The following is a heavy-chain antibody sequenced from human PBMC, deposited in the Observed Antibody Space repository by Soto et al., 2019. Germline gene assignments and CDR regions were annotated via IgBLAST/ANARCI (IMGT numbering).Heavy chain of an antibody. Sequence: EVRLLESGGNLVQPGGSLRLSCVASGFAFNAYDMTWVRQAPGKGPECVATLTDNLDRISYADSVKGRFTVSRDNSKNTLFLQLNSLTADDTAVYYCAKGSWLDSWGQGTLVTVSS. V-gene: IGHV3-23*01. J-gene: IGHJ5*01. CDR1: GFAFNAYD. CDR3: AKGSWLDS. CDR2: LTDNLDRI.